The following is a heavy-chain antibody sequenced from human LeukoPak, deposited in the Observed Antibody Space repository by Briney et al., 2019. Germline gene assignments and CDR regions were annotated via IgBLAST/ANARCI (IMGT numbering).Heavy chain of an antibody. Sequence: GGSLRLSCVASGFTFSSYAMSWVRQAPGKGLEWVSAISGSGVTTHYAGSVKGRFSISRDNSKNTLYLQMNSLRVEDTALYYCAKKVVVGATSPYSDFQDWGQGTLVTVSS. J-gene: IGHJ1*01. CDR2: ISGSGVTT. D-gene: IGHD1-26*01. CDR3: AKKVVVGATSPYSDFQD. V-gene: IGHV3-23*01. CDR1: GFTFSSYA.